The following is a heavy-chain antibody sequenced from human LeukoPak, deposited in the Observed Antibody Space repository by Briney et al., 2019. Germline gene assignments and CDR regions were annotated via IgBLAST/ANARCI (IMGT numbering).Heavy chain of an antibody. Sequence: PSDTLSLTCTVSGYSFSSGCYWGWIRPPPGKGLEWIGSIYHSGSTYYNPSLKSRVTISVDTSKNQFSLKLSSVTAADTAVYYCARDPSTTVGDYWGQGTLVTVSS. J-gene: IGHJ4*02. CDR3: ARDPSTTVGDY. D-gene: IGHD4-11*01. CDR2: IYHSGST. CDR1: GYSFSSGCY. V-gene: IGHV4-38-2*02.